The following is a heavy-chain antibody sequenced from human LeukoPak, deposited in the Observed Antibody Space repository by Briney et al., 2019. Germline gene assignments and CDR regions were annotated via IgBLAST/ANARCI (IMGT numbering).Heavy chain of an antibody. V-gene: IGHV3-30*18. CDR3: AKASLPYSSSWSGAEYFQH. CDR2: ISYDGSNK. D-gene: IGHD6-13*01. Sequence: GGSLRLSCAASGFTFSSYGMHWVHQAPGKGLEWVAVISYDGSNKYYADSVKGRFTISRDNSKNTLYLQMNSLRAEDTAVYYCAKASLPYSSSWSGAEYFQHWGQGTLVTVSS. J-gene: IGHJ1*01. CDR1: GFTFSSYG.